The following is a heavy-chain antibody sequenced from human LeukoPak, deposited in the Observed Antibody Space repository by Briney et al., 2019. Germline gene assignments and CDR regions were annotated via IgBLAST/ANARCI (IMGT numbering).Heavy chain of an antibody. CDR2: IYSGGST. V-gene: IGHV3-53*01. CDR1: GFTVSSNY. J-gene: IGHJ4*02. CDR3: ARAPYCGGDCYSGHFDY. Sequence: GGSPRLSCAASGFTVSSNYMSWVRQAPGKGLEWVSVIYSGGSTYYADSVKGRFTISRDNSKNTLYLQMNSLRAEDTAVYYCARAPYCGGDCYSGHFDYWGQGTLVTVSS. D-gene: IGHD2-21*02.